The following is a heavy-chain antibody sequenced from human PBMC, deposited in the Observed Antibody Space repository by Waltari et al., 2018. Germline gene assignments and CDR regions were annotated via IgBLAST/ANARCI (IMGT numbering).Heavy chain of an antibody. J-gene: IGHJ6*02. CDR1: GFTLSTYW. Sequence: EVQLVESGGGLVQPGGSLRLSCAASGFTLSTYWMTWVRQAPGKGLEGVAKINQDGSEKNYVDSVKGRFTISRDNARNSLYLQMNSLRAEDTAVYYCARHNGNYYYAMDVWGQGTTVTVSS. V-gene: IGHV3-7*01. CDR3: ARHNGNYYYAMDV. CDR2: INQDGSEK. D-gene: IGHD1-20*01.